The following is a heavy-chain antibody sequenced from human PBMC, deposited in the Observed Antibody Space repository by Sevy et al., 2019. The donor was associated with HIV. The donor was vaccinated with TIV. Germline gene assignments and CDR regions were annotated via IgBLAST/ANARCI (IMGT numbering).Heavy chain of an antibody. CDR1: GFAFYDYS. CDR3: TREGCARPHDY. V-gene: IGHV3-23*01. Sequence: GGSLRLSCAASGFAFYDYSMSWIRQAPGKGLEWVATLSFGCGKINYADSVKGRFTISRDNSKNSFYLQMDNLRVEDTALYYCTREGCARPHDYWGQGTRVTVSS. CDR2: LSFGCGKI. D-gene: IGHD2-2*02. J-gene: IGHJ4*02.